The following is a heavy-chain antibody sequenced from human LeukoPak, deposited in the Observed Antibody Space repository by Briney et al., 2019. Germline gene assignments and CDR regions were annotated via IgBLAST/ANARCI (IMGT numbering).Heavy chain of an antibody. CDR1: GCTFTSYG. D-gene: IGHD2-2*01. CDR2: ISAYNGNT. CDR3: ARDQHEIVVVPAAVDFDY. J-gene: IGHJ4*02. Sequence: ASVKVSCKASGCTFTSYGISWVRQAPGQGLEWMGWISAYNGNTNYAQKLQGRVTMTTDTSTSTAYMELRSLRSDGTAVYYCARDQHEIVVVPAAVDFDYWGQGTLATVSS. V-gene: IGHV1-18*01.